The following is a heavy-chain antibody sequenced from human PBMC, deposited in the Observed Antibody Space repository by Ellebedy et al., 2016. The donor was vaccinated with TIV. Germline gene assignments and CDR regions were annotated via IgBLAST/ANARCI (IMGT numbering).Heavy chain of an antibody. V-gene: IGHV3-73*01. J-gene: IGHJ4*02. CDR3: GLGRQWLVTY. CDR2: IRSKANSYAT. D-gene: IGHD6-19*01. CDR1: GFTFSGSA. Sequence: GGSLRLSXAASGFTFSGSAMHWVRQASGKGLEWVGRIRSKANSYATAYAASVKGRFTISRDDSKNTAYLQMNSLKTEDTAVYYCGLGRQWLVTYWGQGTLVTVSS.